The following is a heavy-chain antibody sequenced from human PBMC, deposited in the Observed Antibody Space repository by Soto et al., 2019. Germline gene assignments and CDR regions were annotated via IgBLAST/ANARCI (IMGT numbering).Heavy chain of an antibody. CDR3: AIHTIPYYYGMDV. CDR1: GFTFSSYA. V-gene: IGHV3-23*01. CDR2: ISGSGGST. D-gene: IGHD3-3*01. Sequence: GASVKVSCAASGFTFSSYAMSWVRQAPGKGLEWVSAISGSGGSTYYADSVKGRFTISRDNSKNTLYLQMNSLRAEDTAVYYCAIHTIPYYYGMDVWGQGTTVTVSS. J-gene: IGHJ6*02.